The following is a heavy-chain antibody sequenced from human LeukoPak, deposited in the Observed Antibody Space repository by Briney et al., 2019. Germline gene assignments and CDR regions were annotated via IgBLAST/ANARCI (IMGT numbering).Heavy chain of an antibody. V-gene: IGHV3-74*01. CDR2: IASDGSST. Sequence: PGGSLRLSCAASGFTFSSYWMNWVRQAPGKGLVWVSRIASDGSSTTYADSVKGRFSISRDNAKNTLYLQMNSLRAEDTAVYYCARESDTWGQGTLVTVSS. D-gene: IGHD3-9*01. CDR1: GFTFSSYW. J-gene: IGHJ5*02. CDR3: ARESDT.